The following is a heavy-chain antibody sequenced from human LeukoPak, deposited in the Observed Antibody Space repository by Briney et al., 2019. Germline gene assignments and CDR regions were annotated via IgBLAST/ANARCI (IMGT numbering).Heavy chain of an antibody. V-gene: IGHV1-2*04. CDR1: GYTFTGYY. CDR2: INPNSGGT. Sequence: ASVKVSCKASGYTFTGYYMHWVRQAAGQGLEWMGWINPNSGGTNYAQKFQGWVTMTRDTSISTAYMELSRLRSDDTAVYYSARAEPFGELPGPRFDPWGQGTLVTVSS. CDR3: ARAEPFGELPGPRFDP. J-gene: IGHJ5*02. D-gene: IGHD3-10*01.